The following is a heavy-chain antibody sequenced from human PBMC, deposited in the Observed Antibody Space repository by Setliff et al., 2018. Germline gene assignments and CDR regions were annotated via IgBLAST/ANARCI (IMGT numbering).Heavy chain of an antibody. J-gene: IGHJ4*02. CDR3: TTYYDTLTGYHWIDH. D-gene: IGHD3-9*01. Sequence: GGSLRLSCAASGITFNNAWISWVRQAPGKGLEWVGRIKSKPDGGTTDYAAPVKGRFAISRDDSKTSLYLQMDSLKTEDTAVYYCTTYYDTLTGYHWIDHWGQGTLVTVSS. V-gene: IGHV3-15*01. CDR2: IKSKPDGGTT. CDR1: GITFNNAW.